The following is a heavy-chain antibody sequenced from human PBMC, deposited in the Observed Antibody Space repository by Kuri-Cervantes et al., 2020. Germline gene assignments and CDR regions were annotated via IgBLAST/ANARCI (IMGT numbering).Heavy chain of an antibody. V-gene: IGHV4-34*01. CDR1: GGSFSGYY. CDR3: ARETNLRFGGVIGPDY. D-gene: IGHD3-16*02. Sequence: SQTLSLTCAVYGGSFSGYYWSWIRQPPGKGLEWIGEINHSRSTNYNPSLKSRVTISVDTSKNQFSLKLSSVTAADTAVYYCARETNLRFGGVIGPDYWGQGTLVTVSS. J-gene: IGHJ4*02. CDR2: INHSRST.